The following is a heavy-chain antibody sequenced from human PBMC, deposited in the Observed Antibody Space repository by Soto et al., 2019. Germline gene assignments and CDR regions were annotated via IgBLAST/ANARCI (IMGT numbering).Heavy chain of an antibody. CDR1: GFTFSSYG. Sequence: QVQLVESGGGVVQPGRSLRLSCAASGFTFSSYGMHWVRQAPGKGLEWVAVISYDGSNKYYADSVKGRFTISRDKSKNTLSLQMNGLRAEDTAVYYCAPWFGAFDSWGQGTLVTVSS. D-gene: IGHD3-10*01. V-gene: IGHV3-30*03. CDR2: ISYDGSNK. CDR3: APWFGAFDS. J-gene: IGHJ4*02.